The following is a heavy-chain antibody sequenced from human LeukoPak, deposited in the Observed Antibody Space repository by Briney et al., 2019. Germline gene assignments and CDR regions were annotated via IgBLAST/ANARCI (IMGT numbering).Heavy chain of an antibody. CDR3: ASPPSSSGGLYAFDI. Sequence: SVKVSCKASGYTFTSYDINWVRQATGQGLEWMGGIIPIFGTANYAQKFQGRVTITADESTSTAYMELSSLRSEDTAVYYCASPPSSSGGLYAFDIWGQGTMVTVSS. CDR1: GYTFTSYD. J-gene: IGHJ3*02. CDR2: IIPIFGTA. D-gene: IGHD6-13*01. V-gene: IGHV1-69*13.